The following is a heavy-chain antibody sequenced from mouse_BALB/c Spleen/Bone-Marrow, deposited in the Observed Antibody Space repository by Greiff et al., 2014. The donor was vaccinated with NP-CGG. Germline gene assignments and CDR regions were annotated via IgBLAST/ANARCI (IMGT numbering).Heavy chain of an antibody. V-gene: IGHV1-7*01. D-gene: IGHD4-1*01. CDR3: ARGNWEAMGY. CDR2: INPRIGYT. Sequence: VQLQQSGAELAKPGASVKMSCKASGYTFTSYWMHWVKQRPGQGLEWIGYINPRIGYTEYNQKFKDKATLTADKSSSTAYMQLSSLTSEDSAVYYCARGNWEAMGYWGQGTSVTVSS. CDR1: GYTFTSYW. J-gene: IGHJ4*01.